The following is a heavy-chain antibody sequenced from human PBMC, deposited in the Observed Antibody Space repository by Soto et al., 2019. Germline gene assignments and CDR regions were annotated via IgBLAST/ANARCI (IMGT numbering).Heavy chain of an antibody. V-gene: IGHV3-23*01. CDR3: AKDLRSGYDYGDSLGPSTDP. CDR1: GFTFSSYA. J-gene: IGHJ5*02. CDR2: ISGSGGST. Sequence: GGSLRLSCAASGFTFSSYAMSWVRQAPGKGLEWVSAISGSGGSTYYADSVKGRFTISRDNSKNTLYLQMNSLRAEDTAVYYCAKDLRSGYDYGDSLGPSTDPPGQGTLVTVSS. D-gene: IGHD4-17*01.